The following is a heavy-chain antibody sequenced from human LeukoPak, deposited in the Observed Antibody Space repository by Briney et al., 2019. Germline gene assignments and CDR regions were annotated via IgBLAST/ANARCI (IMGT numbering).Heavy chain of an antibody. Sequence: GGSLRLSCAASGMTVSSNYIMWVRQPPGKGLEWVSSIYTGGSTYYADAVKGRFTISRDNSKNTVNLQMDSLRAEDTAVYYCARDQASASSSPYWGQGTLVTVSS. CDR2: IYTGGST. CDR3: ARDQASASSSPY. J-gene: IGHJ4*02. V-gene: IGHV3-66*01. CDR1: GMTVSSNY. D-gene: IGHD2-2*01.